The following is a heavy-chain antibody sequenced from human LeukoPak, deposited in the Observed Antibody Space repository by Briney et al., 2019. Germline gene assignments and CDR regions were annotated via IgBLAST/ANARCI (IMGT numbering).Heavy chain of an antibody. J-gene: IGHJ6*02. D-gene: IGHD6-13*01. CDR3: AKDSIAAAGLRRAYYYYGMDV. Sequence: GGSLRLSCAASGFTFDDYAMHWVRQAPGKGLEWASGISWNSGSIGYADSVKGRFTISRDNAKNSLYLQMNSLRAEDTALYYCAKDSIAAAGLRRAYYYYGMDVWGQGTTVTVSS. CDR1: GFTFDDYA. V-gene: IGHV3-9*01. CDR2: ISWNSGSI.